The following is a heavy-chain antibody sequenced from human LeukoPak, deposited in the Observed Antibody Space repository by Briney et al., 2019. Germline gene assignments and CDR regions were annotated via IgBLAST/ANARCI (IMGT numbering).Heavy chain of an antibody. Sequence: SETLSLTCNVSGGSFSTDNYYWGWIRQPPGKGLEWIGYIYDSGSTNYNPSLKSRVTISVDTSKNQFSLKLSSVTAADMAVYYCARVGGTNYYYYGMDVWGQGTTVTVSS. D-gene: IGHD3-10*01. CDR1: GGSFSTDNYY. J-gene: IGHJ6*02. CDR2: IYDSGST. V-gene: IGHV4-61*01. CDR3: ARVGGTNYYYYGMDV.